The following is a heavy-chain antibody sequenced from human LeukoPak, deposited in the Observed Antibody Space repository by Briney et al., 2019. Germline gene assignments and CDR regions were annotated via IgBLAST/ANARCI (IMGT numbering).Heavy chain of an antibody. CDR1: GFTFSTYS. CDR2: IKEDGSNK. D-gene: IGHD2-8*01. CDR3: AKDFGLSLGYYYMDV. J-gene: IGHJ6*03. Sequence: PGGSLRLSCAASGFTFSTYSMSWVRQAPGKGLEWVANIKEDGSNKYYADSVKGRFTISRDNSKNTLYLQMNSLRAEDTAVYYCAKDFGLSLGYYYMDVWGKGTTVTVSS. V-gene: IGHV3-7*01.